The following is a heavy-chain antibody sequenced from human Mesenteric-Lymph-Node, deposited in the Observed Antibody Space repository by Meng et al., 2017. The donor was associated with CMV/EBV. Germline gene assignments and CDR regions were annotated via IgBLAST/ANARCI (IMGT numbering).Heavy chain of an antibody. Sequence: SGFTFGSYDMQWVRQAPGKGLEWVAVISYDGSNKYYADSVKGRFTISRDNSKNTLYLQMNSLRAEDTAVYYCARGYCSGGSCYRLDYWGQGTLVTVSS. CDR2: ISYDGSNK. CDR1: GFTFGSYD. D-gene: IGHD2-15*01. V-gene: IGHV3-30*04. CDR3: ARGYCSGGSCYRLDY. J-gene: IGHJ4*02.